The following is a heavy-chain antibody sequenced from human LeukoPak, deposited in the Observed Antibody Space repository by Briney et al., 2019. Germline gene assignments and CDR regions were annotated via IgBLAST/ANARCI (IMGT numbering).Heavy chain of an antibody. V-gene: IGHV3-48*01. CDR1: GFTFSSYS. Sequence: GGSLRLSCAASGFTFSSYSMNWVRQAPGKGLEWVSYISSSSSTMYYADSVKGRFSISRDNAKKSLYLQMNSLRVEDTAMYYCARDGLRRPPTPYCGGDCPLDYWGQGTLVSVSS. CDR3: ARDGLRRPPTPYCGGDCPLDY. D-gene: IGHD2-21*02. J-gene: IGHJ4*02. CDR2: ISSSSSTM.